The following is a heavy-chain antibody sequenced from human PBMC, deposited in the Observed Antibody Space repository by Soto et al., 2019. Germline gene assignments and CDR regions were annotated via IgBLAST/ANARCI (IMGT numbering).Heavy chain of an antibody. Sequence: QVQVVESGGGVVQPGRSPRLSCVASGFAFSNFGMHWVRQVPGKGLEWVAVIWHNGKNKDYADYAKGRFTISRDNSKNILYLEMNSLRVEDTAVYYCARDPGQDEAMDYWGQGTLVTVSS. CDR2: IWHNGKNK. V-gene: IGHV3-33*01. J-gene: IGHJ4*02. CDR3: ARDPGQDEAMDY. CDR1: GFAFSNFG.